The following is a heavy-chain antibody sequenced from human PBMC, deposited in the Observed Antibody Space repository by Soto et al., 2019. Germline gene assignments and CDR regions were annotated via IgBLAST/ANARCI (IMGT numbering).Heavy chain of an antibody. D-gene: IGHD2-2*01. J-gene: IGHJ4*02. CDR2: IYRTGNT. V-gene: IGHV4-30-2*01. Sequence: SETPSLTCTVSGDSMTSGDYSWSWFRHPQGKGLECLGYIYRTGNTHYSPSLKSRVSISQDRSKNQFSLELTSVTAADTAVYYWARGDYQYSNDYWGQGTLVTVSS. CDR3: ARGDYQYSNDY. CDR1: GDSMTSGDYS.